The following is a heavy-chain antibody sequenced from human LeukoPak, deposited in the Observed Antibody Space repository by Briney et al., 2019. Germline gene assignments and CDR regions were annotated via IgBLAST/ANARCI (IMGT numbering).Heavy chain of an antibody. Sequence: GGSLRLSCAASGFTFSNYNMHWVRQAPGRGLEWVSYISSVSTTTYYADSVKGRLTISRDNAKKSLYLQMNSLRGEDTAVYYCARDNPLSYYYDYWGQGTLVTVSS. D-gene: IGHD3-22*01. CDR3: ARDNPLSYYYDY. J-gene: IGHJ4*02. CDR1: GFTFSNYN. CDR2: ISSVSTTT. V-gene: IGHV3-48*01.